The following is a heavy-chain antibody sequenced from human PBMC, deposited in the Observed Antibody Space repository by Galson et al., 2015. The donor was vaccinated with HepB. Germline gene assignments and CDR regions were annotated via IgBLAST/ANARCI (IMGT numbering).Heavy chain of an antibody. CDR2: ISWDAVST. Sequence: SLRLSCAASGFTFDDHTMQWVRQVPGKGLEWVSLISWDAVSTYYADSVKGRFTIPRYNNKNSLYLQMNSLRTEDTAFYYCTKGSQSSGWYASDYWGQGTLVIVSS. CDR3: TKGSQSSGWYASDY. D-gene: IGHD6-19*01. CDR1: GFTFDDHT. J-gene: IGHJ4*02. V-gene: IGHV3-43*01.